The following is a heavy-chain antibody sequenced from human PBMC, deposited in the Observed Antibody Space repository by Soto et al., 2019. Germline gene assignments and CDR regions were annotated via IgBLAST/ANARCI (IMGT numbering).Heavy chain of an antibody. D-gene: IGHD6-13*01. J-gene: IGHJ6*02. CDR1: GGTLSSYA. V-gene: IGHV1-69*13. CDR2: IIPIFGTA. CDR3: ARYSGIAMGKADYYGRDD. Sequence: SGKVSCKASGGTLSSYAISWVRQAPGQGLEWMGGIIPIFGTANYAQKFQGRVTITADESTSTAYMELSSLRSEDTAVYYCARYSGIAMGKADYYGRDDWGQGDTVSVSS.